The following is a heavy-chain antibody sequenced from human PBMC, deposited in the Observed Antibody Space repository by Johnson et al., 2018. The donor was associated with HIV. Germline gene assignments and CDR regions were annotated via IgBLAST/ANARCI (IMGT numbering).Heavy chain of an antibody. CDR2: IRFDGSNE. D-gene: IGHD1-26*01. CDR1: GFTFSSYG. V-gene: IGHV3-30*02. J-gene: IGHJ3*02. CDR3: AKGLTWELRSHDAFDI. Sequence: QVQLVESGGGVVQPGRSLRLSCAASGFTFSSYGMHWVRQAPGKGLEWVAFIRFDGSNEYYADSVKGRFTISRDNSKYTLYLQMNSLRAEDTALYYCAKGLTWELRSHDAFDIWGQGTMVTVSS.